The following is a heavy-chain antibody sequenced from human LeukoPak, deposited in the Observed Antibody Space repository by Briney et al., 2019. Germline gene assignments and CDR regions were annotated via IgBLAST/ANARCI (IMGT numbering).Heavy chain of an antibody. Sequence: HPSETLSLTCTVSGGSISSGGYYWSWICQHPGKGLEWIGYIYYSGSTYYNPSLKSRVTISVDTSKNQFSLKLSSVTAADTAVYYCARVAYGDLLWYFDYWGQGTLVTVSS. CDR3: ARVAYGDLLWYFDY. V-gene: IGHV4-31*03. D-gene: IGHD4-17*01. CDR1: GGSISSGGYY. J-gene: IGHJ4*02. CDR2: IYYSGST.